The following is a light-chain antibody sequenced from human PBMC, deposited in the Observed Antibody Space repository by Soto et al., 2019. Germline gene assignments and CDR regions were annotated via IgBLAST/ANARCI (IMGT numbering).Light chain of an antibody. CDR1: QSISSW. V-gene: IGKV1-5*01. CDR3: KQYNSYPWT. CDR2: DAS. J-gene: IGKJ1*01. Sequence: DIQMTQSPSTLSASVGDRVTITCRASQSISSWLAWYQQKPGKAPKLLIYDASSLESGVPSRFRGSGSGTEFTLNISSLKTDDFATYYCKQYNSYPWTFGQGPKVDIK.